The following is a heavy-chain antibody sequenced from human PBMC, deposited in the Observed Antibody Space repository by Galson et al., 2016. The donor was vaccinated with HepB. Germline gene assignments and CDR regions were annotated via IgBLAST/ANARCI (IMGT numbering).Heavy chain of an antibody. J-gene: IGHJ4*02. CDR1: GFTFSRSW. D-gene: IGHD1-26*01. CDR3: ARDRGGTYSNCFDF. Sequence: LRLSCAASGFTFSRSWMSWVRQAPGKGLEWVANIKQDGSEKYYVDSVKGRFTISRDNAKNSLYLQINSLSAEDTAVYYCARDRGGTYSNCFDFWGQGTLVTVSS. V-gene: IGHV3-7*05. CDR2: IKQDGSEK.